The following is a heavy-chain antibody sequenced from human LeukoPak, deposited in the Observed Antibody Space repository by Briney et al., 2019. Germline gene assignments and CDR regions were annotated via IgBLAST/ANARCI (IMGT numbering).Heavy chain of an antibody. CDR1: GFTFSSYW. V-gene: IGHV3-7*02. D-gene: IGHD6-13*01. CDR3: GGYSSSRLAFDI. CDR2: IKQDGSEK. Sequence: GGSQRLSCAASGFTFSSYWMSWVRQAPGKGLEWVANIKQDGSEKYYADSVKGRFTISRDNAKNSLDLQMNSLRAEDTAVYYCGGYSSSRLAFDIWGQGTMVSVSS. J-gene: IGHJ3*02.